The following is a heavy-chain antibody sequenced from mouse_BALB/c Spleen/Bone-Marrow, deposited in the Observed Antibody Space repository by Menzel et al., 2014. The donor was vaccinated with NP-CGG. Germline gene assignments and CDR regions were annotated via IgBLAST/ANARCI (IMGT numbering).Heavy chain of an antibody. Sequence: EVNLVESGGGLVQPGGSLKLSCAASGITFSNYGMSWIRQTPDKRLELVATINGNGGSSYYPDSVKGRFTISRDNAKNTLYLQMGSLKSEDTAMYYCARVAYYNVYFDYWGQGTTLTVSS. D-gene: IGHD2-12*01. CDR1: GITFSNYG. CDR2: INGNGGSS. V-gene: IGHV5-6-3*01. J-gene: IGHJ2*01. CDR3: ARVAYYNVYFDY.